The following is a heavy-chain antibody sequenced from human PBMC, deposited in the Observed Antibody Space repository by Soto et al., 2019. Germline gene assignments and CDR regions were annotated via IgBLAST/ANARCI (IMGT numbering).Heavy chain of an antibody. V-gene: IGHV1-58*01. Sequence: QMPLDQSGPEVTRPGTSVKVSCKASGFTVSSSSVQWMRQARGQRLEWLGWIVFGSGDTKYAQRFQDRLTITRDMSTDTAYLEFISLRSEDTAVYYCAAYYGAVTPVYYWGQGTLVTVSS. J-gene: IGHJ4*02. CDR1: GFTVSSSS. CDR3: AAYYGAVTPVYY. CDR2: IVFGSGDT. D-gene: IGHD3-10*01.